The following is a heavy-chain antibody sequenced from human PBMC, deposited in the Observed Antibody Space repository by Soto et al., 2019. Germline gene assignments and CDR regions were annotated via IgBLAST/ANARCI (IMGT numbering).Heavy chain of an antibody. D-gene: IGHD4-17*01. Sequence: GESLKISCAASGFTFSSYAMSWVRQAPGKGLEWVSAISGSGGSTYYADSVKGRFTISRDNSKNTLYLQMNSLRAEDTAVYYCAKGADYGDYYYYYYGMDVWGQGTTVTVSS. CDR2: ISGSGGST. V-gene: IGHV3-23*01. J-gene: IGHJ6*02. CDR1: GFTFSSYA. CDR3: AKGADYGDYYYYYYGMDV.